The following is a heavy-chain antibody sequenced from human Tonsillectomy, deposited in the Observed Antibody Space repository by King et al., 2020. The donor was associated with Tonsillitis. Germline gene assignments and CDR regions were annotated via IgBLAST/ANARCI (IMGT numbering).Heavy chain of an antibody. CDR3: ARYYGSGTYLDY. V-gene: IGHV3-48*03. CDR1: GFTFSSYE. J-gene: IGHJ4*02. D-gene: IGHD3-10*01. Sequence: QLVESGGGLVQPGGSLRLSCAASGFTFSSYEMNWVRQAPGKGLEGVSYIRSSGRAIFYADSGKGLFTLSRDNPKNSLYLQMNSLRAEDTALYYCARYYGSGTYLDYWGQGTLVTVSS. CDR2: IRSSGRAI.